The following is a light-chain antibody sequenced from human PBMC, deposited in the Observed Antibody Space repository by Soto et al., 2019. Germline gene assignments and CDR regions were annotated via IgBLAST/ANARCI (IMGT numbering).Light chain of an antibody. V-gene: IGLV2-14*01. CDR3: SSYTSSTTHYV. CDR2: DVT. J-gene: IGLJ1*01. Sequence: QSALTQPASVSGSPGQSITISCTGTSSDVGGYNYVSWYQQHPGKAPKLMIFDVTNRPSGVSNRFSGSKSGNTASLTISGLQAEDEADYYCSSYTSSTTHYVFGKGTKLTVL. CDR1: SSDVGGYNY.